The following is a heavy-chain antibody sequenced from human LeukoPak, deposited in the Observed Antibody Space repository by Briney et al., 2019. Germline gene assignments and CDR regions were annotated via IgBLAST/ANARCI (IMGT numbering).Heavy chain of an antibody. D-gene: IGHD3-22*01. V-gene: IGHV3-64*01. CDR3: AREWGDSSGYYGAFDI. J-gene: IGHJ3*02. CDR1: GFTFSSYA. Sequence: GGSLRLSCAASGFTFSSYAMHWVRRAPGKGLEYVSAISSNGGSTYYANSVKGRFTISRDNSKNTLYLQMGSLRAEDMAVYYCAREWGDSSGYYGAFDIWGQGTMVTVSS. CDR2: ISSNGGST.